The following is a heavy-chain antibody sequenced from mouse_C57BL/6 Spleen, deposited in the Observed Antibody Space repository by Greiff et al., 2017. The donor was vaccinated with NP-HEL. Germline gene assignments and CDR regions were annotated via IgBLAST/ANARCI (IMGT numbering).Heavy chain of an antibody. Sequence: VKLVESGPGLVQPSQSLSITCTVSGFSLTSYGVHWVRQSPGKGLEWLGVIWSGGSTDYNAAFISRLSISKDNSKSQVFFKMNSLQADDTAIYYCARRMITTGYYAMDYWGQGTSVTVSS. J-gene: IGHJ4*01. CDR2: IWSGGST. D-gene: IGHD2-4*01. CDR1: GFSLTSYG. CDR3: ARRMITTGYYAMDY. V-gene: IGHV2-2*01.